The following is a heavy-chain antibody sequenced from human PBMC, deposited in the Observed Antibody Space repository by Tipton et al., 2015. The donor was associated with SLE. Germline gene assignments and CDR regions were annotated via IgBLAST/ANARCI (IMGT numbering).Heavy chain of an antibody. CDR3: ANLGSSSGWSHYGMDV. V-gene: IGHV1-69*01. CDR2: IIPIFRTA. CDR1: GYTFTSYA. D-gene: IGHD6-19*01. J-gene: IGHJ6*02. Sequence: VQLVQSGAEVKKPGSSVKVSCKASGYTFTSYAISWVRQAPGQGLEWMGGIIPIFRTAYYAQKFQGRVTITTDESTTTAYMELNNLRSEGTAVYYCANLGSSSGWSHYGMDVWGQGTTVTVSS.